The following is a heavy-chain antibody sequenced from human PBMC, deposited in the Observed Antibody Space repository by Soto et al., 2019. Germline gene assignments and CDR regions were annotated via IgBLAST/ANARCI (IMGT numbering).Heavy chain of an antibody. V-gene: IGHV1-69*13. J-gene: IGHJ4*02. CDR1: GGTFSSYA. CDR2: IIPIFGTA. D-gene: IGHD3-9*01. Sequence: ASVKVSFKASGGTFSSYAISWLRQAPGQGLEWMGGIIPIFGTANYAQKFQGRVTITADESTSTAYMELSSLRSEDTAVYYCATTSRLRYFDWLLSFWGQGTLVTVSS. CDR3: ATTSRLRYFDWLLSF.